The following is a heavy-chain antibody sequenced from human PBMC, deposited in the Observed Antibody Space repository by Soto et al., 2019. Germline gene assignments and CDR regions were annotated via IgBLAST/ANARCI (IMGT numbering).Heavy chain of an antibody. D-gene: IGHD3-3*01. CDR1: GYTFNTYG. CDR3: AREFLAWSDLAY. V-gene: IGHV1-18*04. J-gene: IGHJ4*02. CDR2: ISAYNGNT. Sequence: QVQLVQSGAEVKKPGASVKVSCKASGYTFNTYGISWVRQAPGQGLEWMGWISAYNGNTNYAQKFQGRVTMTTDTSTSTAHMELRSLRSDDTALYYCAREFLAWSDLAYWGQGPLLTVSS.